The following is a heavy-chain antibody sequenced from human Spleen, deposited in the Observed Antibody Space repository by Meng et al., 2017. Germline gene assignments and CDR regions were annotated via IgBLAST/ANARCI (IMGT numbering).Heavy chain of an antibody. CDR2: ISYDGSNK. Sequence: GESLKISCAASGFTFSSYAMHWVRQAPGKGLEWVAVISYDGSNKYYADFVEGRFTISSDDSKNTLYLQMNSLRAEDTAVYYCARRRMKRFGYDYYGMDVWGQGTTVTVSS. CDR1: GFTFSSYA. J-gene: IGHJ6*02. V-gene: IGHV3-30*04. D-gene: IGHD5-24*01. CDR3: ARRRMKRFGYDYYGMDV.